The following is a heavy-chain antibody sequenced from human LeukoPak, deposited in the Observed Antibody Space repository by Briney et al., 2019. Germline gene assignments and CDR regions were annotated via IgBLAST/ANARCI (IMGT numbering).Heavy chain of an antibody. V-gene: IGHV3-21*01. D-gene: IGHD3-3*01. CDR2: ISSSSSYI. CDR3: ARDRTDLWSGSDYYYGMDV. Sequence: PGGSLRLSCAPSGFTFSSYSMNWVRQAPGKGLEWVSSISSSSSYIYYADSVKGRFTISRDNAKNSLCLQMNSLRAEDTAVYYCARDRTDLWSGSDYYYGMDVWGQGTTVTVSS. J-gene: IGHJ6*02. CDR1: GFTFSSYS.